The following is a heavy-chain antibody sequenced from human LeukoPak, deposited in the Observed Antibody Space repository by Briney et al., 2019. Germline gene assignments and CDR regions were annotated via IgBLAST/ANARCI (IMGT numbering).Heavy chain of an antibody. Sequence: SETLSLTCAVYGGSFSGYYWSWIRQPPGKWLEWIGEINHSGSTNYNPSLKSRVTISVDTSKNQFSLRLSSVTAADTAAYYCARFTGVPAGTYYYHYIDVWGKGTTVTISS. J-gene: IGHJ6*03. CDR1: GGSFSGYY. CDR3: ARFTGVPAGTYYYHYIDV. D-gene: IGHD2-2*01. V-gene: IGHV4-34*01. CDR2: INHSGST.